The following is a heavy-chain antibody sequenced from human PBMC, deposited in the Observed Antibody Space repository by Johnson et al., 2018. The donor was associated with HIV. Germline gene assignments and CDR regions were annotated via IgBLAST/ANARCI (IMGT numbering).Heavy chain of an antibody. Sequence: LVESGGGVVRPGGSLRLSCVASGFTFDDYALSWVRQAPGKGLEWVAGLNWNGGSTGYADSVKGRFTMTRDNAKNSLFLQMNSLRAEDSALYYCVRDQGFRVGTIDDDAFDIWGQGTMVTVSP. D-gene: IGHD1-26*01. V-gene: IGHV3-20*04. CDR3: VRDQGFRVGTIDDDAFDI. CDR2: LNWNGGST. CDR1: GFTFDDYA. J-gene: IGHJ3*02.